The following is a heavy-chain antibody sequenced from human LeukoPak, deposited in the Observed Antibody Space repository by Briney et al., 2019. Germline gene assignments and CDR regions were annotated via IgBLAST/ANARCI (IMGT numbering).Heavy chain of an antibody. CDR3: ARQSGEYVRGSYRPFDY. V-gene: IGHV4-59*08. CDR2: IYYSGST. J-gene: IGHJ4*02. D-gene: IGHD3-16*02. Sequence: SETLSLTCTVSGGSISSYCWSWIRQPPGKGLEWIGYIYYSGSTNYNPSLKSRVTISVDTSKNQFSLKLSSVTAADTAVYYCARQSGEYVRGSYRPFDYWGQGTLVTVSS. CDR1: GGSISSYC.